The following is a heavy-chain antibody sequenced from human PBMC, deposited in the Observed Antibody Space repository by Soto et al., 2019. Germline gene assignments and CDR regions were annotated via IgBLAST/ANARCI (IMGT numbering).Heavy chain of an antibody. J-gene: IGHJ4*02. CDR3: ARHDRDYGDQIDY. Sequence: QLQLQESGPGLVKSSETLSLTCTVSGGSISSSSYYWGWIRQPPGKGLEWIGRIYYSGSTYYNSSLKSRVTISVDTSKNRFSLKVSSVTAADTAVYYCARHDRDYGDQIDYWGQGTLVTVSS. V-gene: IGHV4-39*01. CDR1: GGSISSSSYY. D-gene: IGHD4-17*01. CDR2: IYYSGST.